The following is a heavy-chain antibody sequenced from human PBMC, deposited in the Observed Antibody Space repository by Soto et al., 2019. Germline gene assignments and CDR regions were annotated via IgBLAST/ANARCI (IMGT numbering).Heavy chain of an antibody. CDR3: ARVRVTYYYDSSGYIDAFDI. V-gene: IGHV4-4*07. D-gene: IGHD3-22*01. Sequence: SETLSLTCTVSGGSISSYYWSWIRQPAGKGLEWIGRIYTSGSTNYNPSLKSRVTMSVDTSKNQFSLKLSSVTAADTAVYYCARVRVTYYYDSSGYIDAFDIWGQGTMVTVS. CDR1: GGSISSYY. J-gene: IGHJ3*02. CDR2: IYTSGST.